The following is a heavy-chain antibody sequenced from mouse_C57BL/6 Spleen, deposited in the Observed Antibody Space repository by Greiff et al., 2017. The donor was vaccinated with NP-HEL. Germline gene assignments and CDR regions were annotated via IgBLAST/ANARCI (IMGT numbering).Heavy chain of an antibody. CDR1: GFNIKNTY. Sequence: EVKLVESVAELVRPGASVKLSCTASGFNIKNTYMHWVKQRPEQGLEWIGRIDPANGNPKYAPKFQGKATITADTSSNTAYLQLSSLTSEDTAIYYCARQKGQLRPMDYWGQGTSVTVSS. CDR3: ARQKGQLRPMDY. J-gene: IGHJ4*01. V-gene: IGHV14-3*01. D-gene: IGHD3-2*02. CDR2: IDPANGNP.